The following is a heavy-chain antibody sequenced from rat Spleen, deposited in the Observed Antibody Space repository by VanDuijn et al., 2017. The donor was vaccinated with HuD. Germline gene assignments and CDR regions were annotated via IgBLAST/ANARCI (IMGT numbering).Heavy chain of an antibody. CDR3: ARRHYGYTDYFDY. Sequence: EVQLVESGGGLVQPGRSLKLSCAASGFTFSDYGMAWVRQAPTKGLEWVASISYDGGSAYYRDSVKGRFTVSRDNARSSLYLHMDSLRSEDTATYYCARRHYGYTDYFDYWGQGVMVTVSS. CDR2: ISYDGGSA. J-gene: IGHJ2*01. D-gene: IGHD1-9*01. V-gene: IGHV5-29*01. CDR1: GFTFSDYG.